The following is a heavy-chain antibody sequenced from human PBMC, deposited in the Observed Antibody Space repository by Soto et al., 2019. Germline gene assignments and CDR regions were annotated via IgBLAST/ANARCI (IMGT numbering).Heavy chain of an antibody. CDR1: GLTFSNFW. Sequence: LRLSCAASGLTFSNFWMHWVRQAPGKGLVWVSRVTGDGTTTDYADSVKGRFTISRDNAKNTVFLQMNSLRAEDTAVYYCATLNSFGSDFWGHGTLVTVSS. CDR3: ATLNSFGSDF. V-gene: IGHV3-74*01. J-gene: IGHJ4*01. CDR2: VTGDGTTT. D-gene: IGHD3-3*01.